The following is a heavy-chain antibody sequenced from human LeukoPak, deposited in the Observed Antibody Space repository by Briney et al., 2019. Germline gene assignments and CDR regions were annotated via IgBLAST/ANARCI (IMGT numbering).Heavy chain of an antibody. CDR1: GYTFTSYA. V-gene: IGHV1-3*01. CDR2: ISAGNGNT. Sequence: ASVKVSCKASGYTFTSYAIHWVRQAPGQRPEWMGWISAGNGNTKYSQNFQGRVTFISNTSATTAFMELSSLRSEDAAVYYCAREIRPIAAAGTAHGAEYFQHWGQGTLVTVSS. D-gene: IGHD6-13*01. CDR3: AREIRPIAAAGTAHGAEYFQH. J-gene: IGHJ1*01.